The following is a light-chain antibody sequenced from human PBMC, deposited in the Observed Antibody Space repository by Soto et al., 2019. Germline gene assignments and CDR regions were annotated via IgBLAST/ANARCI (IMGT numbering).Light chain of an antibody. CDR3: QQYENSPIT. J-gene: IGKJ5*01. Sequence: EIVLTQSPGILSLSPGERASLSCGASQSLSSNFLAWYQQKPGQAPRLLIYGASGRATGIPDRFSGTGSETDFTLTINRLEPEDFAVYYCQQYENSPITFGQGTRLEIK. CDR2: GAS. CDR1: QSLSSNF. V-gene: IGKV3-20*01.